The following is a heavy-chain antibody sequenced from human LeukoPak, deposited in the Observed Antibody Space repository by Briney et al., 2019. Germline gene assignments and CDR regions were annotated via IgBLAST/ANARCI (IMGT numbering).Heavy chain of an antibody. J-gene: IGHJ4*02. D-gene: IGHD7-27*01. CDR1: GFTFSSYW. V-gene: IGHV3-7*01. CDR2: IKQDGSEK. CDR3: ASTQRVGNTTFDY. Sequence: GGSLRLSCAASGFTFSSYWMSWVRQAPGKGLEWVANIKQDGSEKYYVDSVKGRFTISRDNAKNSLYLQMNSLRAEDTAVYYCASTQRVGNTTFDYWGQGTLVTVSS.